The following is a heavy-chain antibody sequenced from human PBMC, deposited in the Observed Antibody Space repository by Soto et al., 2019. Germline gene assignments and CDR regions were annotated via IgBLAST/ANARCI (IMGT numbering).Heavy chain of an antibody. CDR2: ISAYNGDT. CDR3: ATVATPDSDYYYSGMDV. CDR1: GYIF. V-gene: IGHV1-18*01. D-gene: IGHD3-22*01. J-gene: IGHJ6*02. Sequence: GASVKVSCKASGYIFISWVRQAPGQGLEWMGWISAYNGDTNYAQKFQGRVTMTTDTSTSTAYLELRSLTSDDTAVYFCATVATPDSDYYYSGMDVWGQGTTVTVS.